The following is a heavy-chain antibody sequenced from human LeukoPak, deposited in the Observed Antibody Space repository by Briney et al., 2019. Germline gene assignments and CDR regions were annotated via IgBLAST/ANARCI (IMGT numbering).Heavy chain of an antibody. J-gene: IGHJ6*03. CDR2: ITSTSSYI. V-gene: IGHV3-21*01. CDR1: GFTFSTYN. D-gene: IGHD1-26*01. CDR3: ARDPYSGSYGDYYYYYMDV. Sequence: SGGSLRLSCAASGFTFSTYNMNWVRQAPGKGLEWVTSITSTSSYIYHADSVKGRFTISRDNAKSSLYLQMNSLRDEDTAVYYCARDPYSGSYGDYYYYYMDVWGKGTTVTISS.